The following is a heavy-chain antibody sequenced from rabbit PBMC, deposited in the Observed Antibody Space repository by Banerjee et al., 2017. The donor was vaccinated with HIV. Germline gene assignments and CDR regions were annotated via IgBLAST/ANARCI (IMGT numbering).Heavy chain of an antibody. CDR1: GFSFSSGND. V-gene: IGHV1S45*01. D-gene: IGHD8-1*01. CDR3: ARAGSSVWTYFNL. CDR2: IYAGSSGST. J-gene: IGHJ4*01. Sequence: QEQLEETGGGLVKPGASLTLTCTASGFSFSSGNDMCWVRQAPGKGLEWIGCIYAGSSGSTYYANWAKGRFTISKTSSTTVTLQMTSPTAADTATYFCARAGSSVWTYFNLWGQGTLVTVS.